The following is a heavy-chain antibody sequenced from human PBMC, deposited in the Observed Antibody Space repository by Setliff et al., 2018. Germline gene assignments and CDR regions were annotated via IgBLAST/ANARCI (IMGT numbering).Heavy chain of an antibody. Sequence: PSETLSLTCTVSGGSISPYFWSWIRQPPGKGLEWIGYIYHNGNTNFNPSLKTRVTMSVDTSKNQFSLILRSVTAADTAVYFCARERQGGFLEWSPFDSWGQGILVTVSS. D-gene: IGHD3-3*01. CDR3: ARERQGGFLEWSPFDS. J-gene: IGHJ4*02. V-gene: IGHV4-59*12. CDR2: IYHNGNT. CDR1: GGSISPYF.